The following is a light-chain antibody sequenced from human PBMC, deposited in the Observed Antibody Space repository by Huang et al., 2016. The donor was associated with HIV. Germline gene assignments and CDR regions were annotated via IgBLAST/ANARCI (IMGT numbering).Light chain of an antibody. CDR1: QSVSRN. J-gene: IGKJ3*01. Sequence: EIVMTQSPATLSVSPGERATLSCRASQSVSRNLAWYQQKPGQAPRLLIYGASTRATGIRARFSGSGSVTEFTLTISSLQSEDFAVYYCQQYNNWPGTFGPGTKVDIK. CDR3: QQYNNWPGT. CDR2: GAS. V-gene: IGKV3-15*01.